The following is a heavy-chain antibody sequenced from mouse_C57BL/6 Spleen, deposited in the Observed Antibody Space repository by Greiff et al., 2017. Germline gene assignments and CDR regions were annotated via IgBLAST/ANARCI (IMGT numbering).Heavy chain of an antibody. CDR3: ARYGLSVRSPIYDDYDGYYFDV. V-gene: IGHV7-3*01. CDR2: IRNKANGYST. CDR1: GFTFTDYY. Sequence: EVKLVESGGGLVQPGGSLSLSCAASGFTFTDYYMSWVRQPPGKALEWLGFIRNKANGYSTEYSASVKGRFTISRDNSQSILYLQMNALRAEDSATYYCARYGLSVRSPIYDDYDGYYFDVWGTGTTLTVSS. D-gene: IGHD2-4*01. J-gene: IGHJ1*03.